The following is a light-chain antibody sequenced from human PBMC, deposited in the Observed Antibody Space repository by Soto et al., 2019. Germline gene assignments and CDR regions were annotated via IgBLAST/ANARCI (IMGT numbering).Light chain of an antibody. V-gene: IGKV1-5*03. J-gene: IGKJ2*01. Sequence: DIQMTQSPSTLSASVGDRVTITCRASQSITTWLAWYQQKPGKAPKLLIYNATNLQSGVPSRFSGSGSGTEFSLTISSLQPEDFAIYYCQQYNDYQYTFGQGTKLEIK. CDR1: QSITTW. CDR2: NAT. CDR3: QQYNDYQYT.